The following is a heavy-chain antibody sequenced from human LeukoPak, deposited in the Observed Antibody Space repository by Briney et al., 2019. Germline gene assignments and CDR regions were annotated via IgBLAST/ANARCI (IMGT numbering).Heavy chain of an antibody. D-gene: IGHD2-15*01. J-gene: IGHJ5*02. CDR1: GGTFRSYA. CDR3: ATASLVVGAAKAFGDWFDP. V-gene: IGHV1-69*06. Sequence: SVKVSCKACGGTFRSYAMSWLQQAPGQAREWIGGIMPIFVTANYAQKFQGRVTITADKSTSTGYMELSSLRSEDTAVYYCATASLVVGAAKAFGDWFDPWGQGTLVTVSS. CDR2: IMPIFVTA.